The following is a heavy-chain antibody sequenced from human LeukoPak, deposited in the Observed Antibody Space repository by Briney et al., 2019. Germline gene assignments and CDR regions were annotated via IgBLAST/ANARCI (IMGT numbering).Heavy chain of an antibody. D-gene: IGHD4/OR15-4a*01. Sequence: RASVKVSCKASGYTFTSHYMHWVRQAPGQGLEWMGLINPSGSSTLYAQKFQGRVTMTRDMSTTTDYMELSSLRSEDTAVYYCARVHGAYPFDYWGQGTLVTVSS. J-gene: IGHJ4*02. CDR1: GYTFTSHY. CDR3: ARVHGAYPFDY. CDR2: INPSGSST. V-gene: IGHV1-46*01.